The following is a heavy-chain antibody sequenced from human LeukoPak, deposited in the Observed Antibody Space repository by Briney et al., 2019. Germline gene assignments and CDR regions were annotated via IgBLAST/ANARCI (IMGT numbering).Heavy chain of an antibody. Sequence: PSETLSLTCAVSGGSISDHNWWSWVRQPPGKGLEWIGEIYHSGSTNYNSFLKSRVTISVDKSKDQFSLRLTSVTAADTAVYYCASSYYDFWSGYPTKFDYWGQGTLVTVSS. CDR3: ASSYYDFWSGYPTKFDY. D-gene: IGHD3-3*01. V-gene: IGHV4-4*02. CDR2: IYHSGST. CDR1: GGSISDHNW. J-gene: IGHJ4*02.